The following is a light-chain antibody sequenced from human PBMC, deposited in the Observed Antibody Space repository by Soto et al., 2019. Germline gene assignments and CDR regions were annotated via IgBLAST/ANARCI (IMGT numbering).Light chain of an antibody. J-gene: IGKJ1*01. CDR2: AAS. CDR3: QQYYSYPWT. CDR1: QGISSY. V-gene: IGKV1-8*01. Sequence: AIRMTQTPSSFSASTGDRVTITCRASQGISSYLAWYRQKPGKAPKLLIYAASTLQSGVPSRFSGSGSGTDFTLTISCLQSEDFATYYCQQYYSYPWTFGQGTMVDI.